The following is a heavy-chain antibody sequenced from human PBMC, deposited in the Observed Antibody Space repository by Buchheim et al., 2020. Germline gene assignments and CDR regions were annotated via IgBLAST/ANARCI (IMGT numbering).Heavy chain of an antibody. J-gene: IGHJ4*02. D-gene: IGHD1-26*01. V-gene: IGHV5-10-1*03. CDR1: GYSFTSYW. Sequence: EVQLVQSGAEVKKPGESLRISCKGSGYSFTSYWVSWVRQMPGKGLEWMGRIDPSDSYTNYSPSFQGHVTISADKSISTAYLQWSSLKASDTAMYYCASVLSQSPPGSYYAVGDYWGQGTL. CDR2: IDPSDSYT. CDR3: ASVLSQSPPGSYYAVGDY.